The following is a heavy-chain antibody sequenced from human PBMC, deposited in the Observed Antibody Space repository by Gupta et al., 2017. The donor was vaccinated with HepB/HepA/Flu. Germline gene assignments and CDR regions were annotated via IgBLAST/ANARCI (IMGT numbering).Heavy chain of an antibody. CDR1: GGAIVSDDYW. Sequence: QLQLQESGPGLVKPSETLSLTCAVSGGAIVSDDYWWAWIRQPPGKGLEWLGSVFHSGSIDHTPPLAMRLTTSVDTSKNQFTLKMTCLTAADTAVYYCARQKGLGKWTLVYWCQGILVTVS. V-gene: IGHV4-39*01. D-gene: IGHD3/OR15-3a*01. J-gene: IGHJ4*02. CDR2: VFHSGSI. CDR3: ARQKGLGKWTLVY.